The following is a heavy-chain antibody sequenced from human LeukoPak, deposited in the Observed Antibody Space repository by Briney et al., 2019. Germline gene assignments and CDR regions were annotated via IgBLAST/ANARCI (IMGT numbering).Heavy chain of an antibody. CDR2: INHSGST. V-gene: IGHV4-34*01. CDR1: GGSFSGYY. CDR3: ARVGTDGYNS. D-gene: IGHD5-24*01. Sequence: SETLSLTCAVYGGSFSGYYWGWIRQPPGKGREWIGEINHSGSTNYNPSLKSRVTISVDTSKNQFSLKLSSVTAADTAVYYCARVGTDGYNSWGQGTLVTVSS. J-gene: IGHJ4*02.